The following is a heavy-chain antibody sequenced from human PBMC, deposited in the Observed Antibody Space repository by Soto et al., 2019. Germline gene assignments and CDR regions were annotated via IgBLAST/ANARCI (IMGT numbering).Heavy chain of an antibody. J-gene: IGHJ3*02. CDR3: ASGYDSGGFTKIPFDI. CDR2: LYYGRSA. Sequence: SETLSLTCAVSGDSISSYYCMWIRQPPGKGLESIGYLYYGRSANYNPSLKSRVTLSVDTSTNQCSLTLSSMTAADTAVYYCASGYDSGGFTKIPFDIWGQGTMVTVSS. D-gene: IGHD3-22*01. CDR1: GDSISSYY. V-gene: IGHV4-59*01.